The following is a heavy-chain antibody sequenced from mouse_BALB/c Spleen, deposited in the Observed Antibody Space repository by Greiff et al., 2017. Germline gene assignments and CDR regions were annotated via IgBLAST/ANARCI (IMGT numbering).Heavy chain of an antibody. Sequence: EVQRVESGGGLVQPGGSLKLSCAASGFTFSSYGMSWVRQTPDKRLELVATINSNGGSTYYPDSVKGRFTISRDNAKNTLYLQMSSLKSEDTAMYYCARVGYGLYAMDYWGQGTSVTVSS. V-gene: IGHV5-6-3*01. J-gene: IGHJ4*01. CDR2: INSNGGST. CDR1: GFTFSSYG. CDR3: ARVGYGLYAMDY. D-gene: IGHD2-10*02.